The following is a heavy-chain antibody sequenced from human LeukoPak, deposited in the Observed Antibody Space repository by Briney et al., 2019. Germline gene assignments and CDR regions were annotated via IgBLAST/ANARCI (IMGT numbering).Heavy chain of an antibody. V-gene: IGHV4-38-2*02. D-gene: IGHD3-3*01. CDR2: IYHSGST. CDR3: ARVAPQTYYDFWSGYPYLNWFDP. CDR1: GYSISSGYY. J-gene: IGHJ5*02. Sequence: SETLSLTCTVSGYSISSGYYWGWIRPPPGKGLEWIGSIYHSGSTYYNPSLKSRVTISVDTSKYQFSLKLSSVTAADTAVYYCARVAPQTYYDFWSGYPYLNWFDPWGPGTLVTVSS.